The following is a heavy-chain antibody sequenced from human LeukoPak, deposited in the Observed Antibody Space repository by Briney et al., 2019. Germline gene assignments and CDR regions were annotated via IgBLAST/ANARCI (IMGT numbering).Heavy chain of an antibody. D-gene: IGHD3-3*01. Sequence: SETLSLTCTVSGGSISSYYWSWIRQPPGKGLEWIEYIYYSGSTNYNPSLKSRVTISVDTSKNQFSLKLSSVTAADTAVYYCARHTQIFGVVYGMDVWGQGTTVTVSS. CDR1: GGSISSYY. CDR2: IYYSGST. V-gene: IGHV4-59*08. CDR3: ARHTQIFGVVYGMDV. J-gene: IGHJ6*02.